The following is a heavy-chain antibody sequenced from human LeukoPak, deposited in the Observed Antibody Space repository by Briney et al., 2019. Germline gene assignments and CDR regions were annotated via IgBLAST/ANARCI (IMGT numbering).Heavy chain of an antibody. D-gene: IGHD2-15*01. Sequence: PSEILSLTCSVSGGSISSNYWSWVRQPPGKGLEWIGYIYYSGSTNYNPSLKSRVTISVDTSKNQFSLRLSSVTAADTAVYYCARDHIGYCSGTNCYPTFDPWGQGTLVTVSS. J-gene: IGHJ5*02. CDR1: GGSISSNY. V-gene: IGHV4-59*01. CDR3: ARDHIGYCSGTNCYPTFDP. CDR2: IYYSGST.